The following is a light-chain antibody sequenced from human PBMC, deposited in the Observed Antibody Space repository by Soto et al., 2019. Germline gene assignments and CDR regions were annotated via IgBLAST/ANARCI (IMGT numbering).Light chain of an antibody. CDR1: QFISKS. Sequence: EIAMTQSPATLSLSPGERVTLSCGASQFISKSLAWYQQRPGQPPRLLIYGASTRAAGISARFSGIGSGTEFTLTISSLKPEDFAVYYGQQSSNWTRTFGQWTKVDIK. V-gene: IGKV3-15*01. J-gene: IGKJ1*01. CDR3: QQSSNWTRT. CDR2: GAS.